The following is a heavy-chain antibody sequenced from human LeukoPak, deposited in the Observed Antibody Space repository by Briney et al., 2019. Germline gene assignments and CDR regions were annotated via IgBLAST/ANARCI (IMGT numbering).Heavy chain of an antibody. CDR2: IYYSGGT. D-gene: IGHD5-18*01. CDR1: GGSISSYY. J-gene: IGHJ4*02. Sequence: PSETLSLTCTVSGGSISSYYLSWIRQPPGKGLEWIGSIYYSGGTYYNPSLKSRVTISVDTSKNQFSLNLSSVTAADTALDYCARLFGYNYGHVDYWGQGTLVTVSS. CDR3: ARLFGYNYGHVDY. V-gene: IGHV4-59*05.